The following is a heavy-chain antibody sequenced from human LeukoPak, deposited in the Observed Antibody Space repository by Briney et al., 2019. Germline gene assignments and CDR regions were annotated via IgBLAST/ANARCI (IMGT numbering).Heavy chain of an antibody. Sequence: GGSLRLSCAASGFTFDDYGMSWVRQAPGKGLEWVSGINWNGGSTGYADSVKGRFTISRDNSKNTLYLQMNSLRAEDTAVYYCARRLVGTPDYFDYWGQGTLVTVSS. J-gene: IGHJ4*02. V-gene: IGHV3-20*04. CDR2: INWNGGST. D-gene: IGHD4-23*01. CDR1: GFTFDDYG. CDR3: ARRLVGTPDYFDY.